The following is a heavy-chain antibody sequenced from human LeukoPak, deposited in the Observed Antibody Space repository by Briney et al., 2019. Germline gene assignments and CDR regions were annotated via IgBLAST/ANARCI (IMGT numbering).Heavy chain of an antibody. V-gene: IGHV1-18*01. Sequence: GASVKVSCKASGYTFTSYGISWVRQAPGQGLEWMGWISAYNGNTNYAQKLQGRVTMTTDTSTSTAYMELRSLRSDDTAVYYCARNFEIVGARDAFDIWGQGTMVTVSS. CDR2: ISAYNGNT. J-gene: IGHJ3*02. CDR1: GYTFTSYG. CDR3: ARNFEIVGARDAFDI. D-gene: IGHD1-26*01.